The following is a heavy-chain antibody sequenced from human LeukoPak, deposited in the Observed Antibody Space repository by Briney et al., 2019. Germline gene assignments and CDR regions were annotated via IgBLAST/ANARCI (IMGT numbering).Heavy chain of an antibody. J-gene: IGHJ4*02. Sequence: GGSLRLSCAASGFTFSSYAMHWVRQAPGKGLEWVAVISYDGSNKYYADSVKGRFTISRDNSKNTLYLQMNSLRAEDTVVYYCASSGSYRFDYWGQGTLVTVSS. CDR3: ASSGSYRFDY. CDR1: GFTFSSYA. CDR2: ISYDGSNK. V-gene: IGHV3-30-3*01. D-gene: IGHD1-26*01.